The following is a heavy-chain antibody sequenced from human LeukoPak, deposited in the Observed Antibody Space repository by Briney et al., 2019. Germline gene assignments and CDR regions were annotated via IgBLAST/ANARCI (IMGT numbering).Heavy chain of an antibody. CDR2: ISWNSGSI. J-gene: IGHJ3*02. D-gene: IGHD3-22*01. Sequence: GGSLRLSCAASGFTFDDYAMHWVRQAPGEGLEWVSGISWNSGSIGYADSVKGRFTISRDNAKNSLYLQMNSLRAEDTALYYCAKDKAPIYDSSGYYDAFDIWGQGTMVTVSS. V-gene: IGHV3-9*01. CDR1: GFTFDDYA. CDR3: AKDKAPIYDSSGYYDAFDI.